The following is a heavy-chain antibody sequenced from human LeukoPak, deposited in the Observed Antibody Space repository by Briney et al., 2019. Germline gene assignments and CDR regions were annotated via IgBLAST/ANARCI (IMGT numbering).Heavy chain of an antibody. J-gene: IGHJ6*02. CDR1: GYCFTSYW. D-gene: IGHD3-3*01. V-gene: IGHV5-51*01. CDR2: IYTGDSDS. CDR3: ARQGVTIFVGGMDV. Sequence: GESLQISCKGAGYCFTSYWIGWVRQMPGKGLEWMGIIYTGDSDSRYSPSFQGQVTISADKSISTAYLQWSSLKASDTAMYYCARQGVTIFVGGMDVWGQGNTVTVSS.